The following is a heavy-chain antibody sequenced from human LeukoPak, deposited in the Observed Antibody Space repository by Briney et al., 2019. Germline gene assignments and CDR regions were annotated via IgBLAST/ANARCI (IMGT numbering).Heavy chain of an antibody. CDR3: ARGLVHDTSGYYSDY. V-gene: IGHV3-74*01. CDR1: GFTFRSYW. J-gene: IGHJ4*02. Sequence: GGSLRLSCAASGFTFRSYWMRWVRQAPGKGLVWVSRIDSYGSTNYADSVKGRFTISRDNAKNTLYLQMNSLRAEDTAVYYCARGLVHDTSGYYSDYWGQGTLVTVSS. D-gene: IGHD3-22*01. CDR2: IDSYGST.